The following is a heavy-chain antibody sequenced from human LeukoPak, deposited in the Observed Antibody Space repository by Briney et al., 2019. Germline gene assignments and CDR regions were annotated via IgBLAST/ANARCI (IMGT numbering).Heavy chain of an antibody. V-gene: IGHV3-21*01. CDR2: ISSSSYI. D-gene: IGHD3-22*01. J-gene: IGHJ3*02. Sequence: GGSLRLSCAASGFTFSSYSMNWVRQAPGKGLEWVSSISSSSYIYYADSVKCRFTISRDNAKNSLYLQMNSLRAEDTAVYYCASKGIVVPSDAFDIWGQGTMVTVSS. CDR1: GFTFSSYS. CDR3: ASKGIVVPSDAFDI.